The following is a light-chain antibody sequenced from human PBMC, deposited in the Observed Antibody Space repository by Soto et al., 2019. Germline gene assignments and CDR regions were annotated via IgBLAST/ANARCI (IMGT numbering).Light chain of an antibody. CDR2: AAS. CDR3: QQRSNWPWT. J-gene: IGKJ1*01. CDR1: QSVSSL. V-gene: IGKV3-11*01. Sequence: EIVLTQSPATLYSSPGEEATLSCGASQSVSSLLAWYQQKPGQAPRLLIYAASNRATGIPARFSGSGSGTDFTLTISRLEPEDFAVYYCQQRSNWPWTFGQGTKVDIK.